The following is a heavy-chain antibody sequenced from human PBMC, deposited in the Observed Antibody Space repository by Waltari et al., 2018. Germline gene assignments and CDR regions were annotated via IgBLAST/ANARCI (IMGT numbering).Heavy chain of an antibody. CDR3: ARWSYARFEY. CDR2: IKRDGSDT. CDR1: GFTFRDYW. D-gene: IGHD3-16*01. Sequence: EVQLVESGGGLVQPGGSLRLSCAASGFTFRDYWMSWVRQAPGKGLECVATIKRDGSDTYSVDSVKGRFTISRDNAKNSLYLQMNSLTVEDSAVYYCARWSYARFEYWGQGTLLTVSS. V-gene: IGHV3-7*01. J-gene: IGHJ4*02.